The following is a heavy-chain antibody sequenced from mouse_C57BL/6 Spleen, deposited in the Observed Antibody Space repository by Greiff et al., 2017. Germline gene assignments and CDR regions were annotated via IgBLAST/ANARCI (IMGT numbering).Heavy chain of an antibody. J-gene: IGHJ3*01. CDR2: IYPGSGST. V-gene: IGHV1-55*01. CDR1: GYTFTSYW. Sequence: QVHVKQPGAELVKPGASVKMSCKASGYTFTSYWITWVKQRPGQGLEWIGDIYPGSGSTNYNEKFKSKATLTVDTSSSTAYMQLSSLTSEDSAVYYCARSPRIGLRYPAWFAYWGQGTLVTVSA. D-gene: IGHD1-1*01. CDR3: ARSPRIGLRYPAWFAY.